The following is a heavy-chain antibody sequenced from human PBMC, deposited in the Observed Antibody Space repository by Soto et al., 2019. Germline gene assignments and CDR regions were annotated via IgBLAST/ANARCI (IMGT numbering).Heavy chain of an antibody. Sequence: QVQLQESGPGLVKPSGTLSLTCAVSGGSISTSNWWSWVRQPPGKGLEWIGEVYRTGSTNYIPSLESRVTVSIDKSKNQFSLKLTSVTAADTAVYYCARARATIAAAAIFDCWGQGTLVTVSS. CDR1: GGSISTSNW. V-gene: IGHV4-4*02. D-gene: IGHD6-13*01. J-gene: IGHJ4*02. CDR2: VYRTGST. CDR3: ARARATIAAAAIFDC.